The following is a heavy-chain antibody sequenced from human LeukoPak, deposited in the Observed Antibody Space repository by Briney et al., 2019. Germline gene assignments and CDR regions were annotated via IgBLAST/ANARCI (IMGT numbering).Heavy chain of an antibody. Sequence: PGGSLRLSCVASGFTLRSYVMNWVRQTPGKGLEWVSAISSTDAGTYHADSVRGRFTISRDSSKNTLYLQMNSLRAEDAAVYYCAKAPVTSCRGAYCYPFDYWGQGTLVTVSS. CDR2: ISSTDAGT. D-gene: IGHD2-21*01. CDR1: GFTLRSYV. V-gene: IGHV3-23*01. CDR3: AKAPVTSCRGAYCYPFDY. J-gene: IGHJ4*02.